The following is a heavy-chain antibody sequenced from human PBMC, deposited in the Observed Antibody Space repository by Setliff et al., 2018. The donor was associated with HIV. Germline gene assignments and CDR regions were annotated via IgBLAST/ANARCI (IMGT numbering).Heavy chain of an antibody. CDR2: IYYSGST. Sequence: ETLSLTCTVSGGSISSYYWSWIRQPPGKGLEWIGYIYYSGSTNYNPSLKSRVTISVDTSKNQFSLKLSSVTAADTAVYYCARGEHGMDVWGQGTTVTVSS. CDR3: ARGEHGMDV. CDR1: GGSISSYY. J-gene: IGHJ6*02. V-gene: IGHV4-59*01.